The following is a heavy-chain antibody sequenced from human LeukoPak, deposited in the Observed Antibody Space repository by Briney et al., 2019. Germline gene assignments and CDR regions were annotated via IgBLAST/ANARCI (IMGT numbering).Heavy chain of an antibody. D-gene: IGHD3-22*01. CDR2: IYSGGTT. J-gene: IGHJ4*02. CDR3: ARSATYYYDSSGYYYGSLVYFDY. V-gene: IGHV3-53*01. Sequence: GGSLRLSCAASGFSVSSNYVSWVRQAPGKGLEWVSVIYSGGTTYYADSIKGRFTISRDNSKNTLYLQMNSLRAEGTAVYYRARSATYYYDSSGYYYGSLVYFDYWGQGTLVTVSS. CDR1: GFSVSSNY.